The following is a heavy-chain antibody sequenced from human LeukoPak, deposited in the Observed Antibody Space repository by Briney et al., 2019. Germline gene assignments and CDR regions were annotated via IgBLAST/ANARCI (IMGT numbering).Heavy chain of an antibody. V-gene: IGHV3-23*01. Sequence: PGGSLRLSCAASGFTFSGYAMNWVRQAPGKGLEWVSSTTAGGVTMYYADSVKGRFTISRDNSKNTLYLQMNSLRAEDTAVYYCAKGYCSSTSCFTTGYYFDYWGQGTLVTVSS. J-gene: IGHJ4*02. CDR2: TTAGGVTM. CDR1: GFTFSGYA. D-gene: IGHD2-2*02. CDR3: AKGYCSSTSCFTTGYYFDY.